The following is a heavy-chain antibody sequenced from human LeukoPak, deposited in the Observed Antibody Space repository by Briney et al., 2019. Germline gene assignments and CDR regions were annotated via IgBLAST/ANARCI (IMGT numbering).Heavy chain of an antibody. J-gene: IGHJ4*02. D-gene: IGHD4-17*01. V-gene: IGHV4-34*01. CDR2: VYYSGKT. CDR3: ARQGYADFSPRPFDY. Sequence: SETLSLTCAVYGGSFSGFYWSWIRHVPGKGLEWIGSVYYSGKTNYNPSLKNRVTISVDTSKNQFSLKLRSVTAADTAVFYCARQGYADFSPRPFDYWGQGTLVTVSS. CDR1: GGSFSGFY.